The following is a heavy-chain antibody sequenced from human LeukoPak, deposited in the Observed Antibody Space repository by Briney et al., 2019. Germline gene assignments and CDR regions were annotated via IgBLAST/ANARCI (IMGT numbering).Heavy chain of an antibody. D-gene: IGHD3-22*01. CDR3: ARIHYYDSSGYYPFFDY. J-gene: IGHJ4*02. Sequence: SGTLSLTCAVSGGSISSSNWWSWVRQPPGKGLEWIGEIYHSGSTNYNPSLKSRVTISVDKSKNQFSLKLSSVTAADTAVYYCARIHYYDSSGYYPFFDYWGQGTLVTVSS. V-gene: IGHV4-4*02. CDR1: GGSISSSNW. CDR2: IYHSGST.